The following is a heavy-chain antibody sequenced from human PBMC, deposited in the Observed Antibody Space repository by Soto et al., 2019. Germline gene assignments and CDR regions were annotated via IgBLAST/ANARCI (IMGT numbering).Heavy chain of an antibody. D-gene: IGHD6-6*01. J-gene: IGHJ4*02. Sequence: GSLRLSCAASGFTFSSYSMNWVRQAPGTGLEWVSLITSSSGDIYYADSVKGRFTISRDNAKNSLYLQMNSLRAEDTAVYFCARGYSSSSLDYWGPGTLVTVSS. CDR2: ITSSSGDI. V-gene: IGHV3-21*01. CDR3: ARGYSSSSLDY. CDR1: GFTFSSYS.